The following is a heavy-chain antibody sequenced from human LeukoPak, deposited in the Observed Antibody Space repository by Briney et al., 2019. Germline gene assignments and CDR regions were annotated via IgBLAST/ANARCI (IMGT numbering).Heavy chain of an antibody. V-gene: IGHV3-7*05. CDR1: GFTFSNYW. CDR2: IEEDGSKK. Sequence: RGSLRLSCAGSGFTFSNYWIHCVPQAPGKGLEWVANIEEDGSKKYYVDYVQRRLTTSTDNGQNSVFLQMNSRRGEDTALYYCARILRVNTPRASDIWGQGTMVTVSS. J-gene: IGHJ3*02. CDR3: ARILRVNTPRASDI. D-gene: IGHD3-16*01.